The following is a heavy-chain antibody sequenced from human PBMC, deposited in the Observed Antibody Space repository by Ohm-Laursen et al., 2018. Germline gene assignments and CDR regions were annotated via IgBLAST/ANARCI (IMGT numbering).Heavy chain of an antibody. CDR2: INSDGSST. CDR1: GFTFSGYW. J-gene: IGHJ5*02. Sequence: GSLRLSCAASGFTFSGYWMHWVRQAPGKGLVWVSRINSDGSSTSYADSVKGRFTISRDNAKNTLYLQMNSLRAEDTAVYYCASDQGSSGYYYTGDNWFDPWGQGTLVTVSS. D-gene: IGHD3-22*01. CDR3: ASDQGSSGYYYTGDNWFDP. V-gene: IGHV3-74*01.